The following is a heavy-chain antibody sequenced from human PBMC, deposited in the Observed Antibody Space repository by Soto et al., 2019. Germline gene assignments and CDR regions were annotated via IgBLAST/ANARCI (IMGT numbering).Heavy chain of an antibody. CDR1: GFTFSSYA. CDR3: ARGGIVYYFDY. Sequence: EVQLVESGGGLVQPGGSMRLSCAASGFTFSSYAMHWVRQAPGKGLEYVSTINRNGGSTYYANSVKGRFTISRDNSKNTLYLQMGSLRAEETAVYYCARGGIVYYFDYWGQGTLVTVSS. CDR2: INRNGGST. V-gene: IGHV3-64*01. J-gene: IGHJ4*02. D-gene: IGHD2-15*01.